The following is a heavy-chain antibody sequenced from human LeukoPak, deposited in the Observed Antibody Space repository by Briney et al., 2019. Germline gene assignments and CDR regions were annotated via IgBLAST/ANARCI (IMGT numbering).Heavy chain of an antibody. CDR2: ISACNGNT. D-gene: IGHD4-17*01. Sequence: ASVKVSCKASGYTFTSYGISWVRQAPGQGLEWMGWISACNGNTNYAQKLQGRVTMTTDTSTSTAYMELRSLRSDDTAVYYCARDLVITVTTPLGYWGQGTLVTVSS. V-gene: IGHV1-18*01. J-gene: IGHJ4*02. CDR1: GYTFTSYG. CDR3: ARDLVITVTTPLGY.